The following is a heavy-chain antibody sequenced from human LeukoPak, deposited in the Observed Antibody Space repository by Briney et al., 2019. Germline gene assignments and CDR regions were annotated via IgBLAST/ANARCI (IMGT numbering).Heavy chain of an antibody. J-gene: IGHJ4*02. CDR1: GFSVTTDH. CDR2: IYKDGKT. D-gene: IGHD1-26*01. Sequence: PGGSPRLSCAASGFSVTTDHMSWVRQAPGEGLKWVSVIYKDGKTYHPDSVKSRFTISRDNSKNTVHLQMNGLRGEDTAVYYCARVWELSFDYWGQGTLVTVSS. V-gene: IGHV3-53*01. CDR3: ARVWELSFDY.